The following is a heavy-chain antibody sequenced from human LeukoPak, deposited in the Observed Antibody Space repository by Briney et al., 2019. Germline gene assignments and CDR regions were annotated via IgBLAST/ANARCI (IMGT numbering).Heavy chain of an antibody. CDR1: GYTFTGYY. Sequence: GASVKVSCKASGYTFTGYYMHWVRQAPGQGLEWMGWINPNSGGTNYAQKFQGRVTMTRDTSISTAYMELSRLRSDDTAVYYCARAPFPYYYDSSGYHEYFQHWGQGTLVTVSS. D-gene: IGHD3-22*01. V-gene: IGHV1-2*02. J-gene: IGHJ1*01. CDR3: ARAPFPYYYDSSGYHEYFQH. CDR2: INPNSGGT.